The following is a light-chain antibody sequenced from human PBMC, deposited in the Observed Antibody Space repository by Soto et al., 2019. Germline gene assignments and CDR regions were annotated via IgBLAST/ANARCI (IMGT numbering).Light chain of an antibody. CDR3: QQRSNWART. V-gene: IGKV3-11*01. CDR2: DAS. CDR1: QSVNNY. Sequence: EIVMTQSPATLSVSPGDRANLSCRASQSVNNYLAWYQQKPGQVPRLLIYDASNRATGIPARFSGSGSGTDFTLTISSLEPEDFALYYCQQRSNWARTFGQGTKVDIK. J-gene: IGKJ1*01.